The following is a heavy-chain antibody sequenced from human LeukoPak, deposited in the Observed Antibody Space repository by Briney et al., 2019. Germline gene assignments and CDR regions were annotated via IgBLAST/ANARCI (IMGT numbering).Heavy chain of an antibody. V-gene: IGHV3-21*04. CDR1: GFTFSSYS. J-gene: IGHJ5*02. Sequence: GGSLRLSCAASGFTFSSYSMNWVRQAPGKGLEWVSSISSSSSYIFYADSVKGRFTISRDNAKNSLYLQMNSLRAEDTAVYYCARGLGIAAAGTIHPWGQGTLVTVSS. D-gene: IGHD6-13*01. CDR3: ARGLGIAAAGTIHP. CDR2: ISSSSSYI.